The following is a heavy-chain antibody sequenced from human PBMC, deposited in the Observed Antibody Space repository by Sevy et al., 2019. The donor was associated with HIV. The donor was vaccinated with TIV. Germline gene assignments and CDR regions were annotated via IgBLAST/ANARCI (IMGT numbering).Heavy chain of an antibody. J-gene: IGHJ4*02. CDR2: IRYDGSNK. V-gene: IGHV3-30*02. Sequence: GGSLRLSCAASGFTFSSYGMHWVRQAPGNGLEWVAFIRYDGSNKYYADSVKGRFTISRDNSKNTLYLQMNSLRAEDTAVYYCAKDLSSGSKFDYWGQGTLVTVSS. D-gene: IGHD6-19*01. CDR3: AKDLSSGSKFDY. CDR1: GFTFSSYG.